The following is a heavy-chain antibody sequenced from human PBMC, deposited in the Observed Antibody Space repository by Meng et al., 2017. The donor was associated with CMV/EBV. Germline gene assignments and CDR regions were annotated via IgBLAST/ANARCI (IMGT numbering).Heavy chain of an antibody. Sequence: LSCVASTFTLNKYSMHCVRQAPGKGLLWVSRSNTDGTTTTYADSVKGRFTISRDNAKNTLNLQMNSLRVEDMAVYYCVRDTGYSFDYWGQGSLVTVSS. V-gene: IGHV3-74*01. CDR1: TFTLNKYS. J-gene: IGHJ4*02. CDR3: VRDTGYSFDY. CDR2: SNTDGTTT. D-gene: IGHD5-12*01.